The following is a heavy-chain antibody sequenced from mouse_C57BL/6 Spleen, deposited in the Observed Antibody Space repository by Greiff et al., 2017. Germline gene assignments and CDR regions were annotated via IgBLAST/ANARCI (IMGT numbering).Heavy chain of an antibody. Sequence: VKLVESGPGLVAPSQSLSITCTVSGFSLTSYAISWVRQPPGKGLEWLGVIWTGGGTNYYSALKSRLSISKDNSTRRVFLKMNSLRTDDTARYYCARSDGTGYFDYWGQGTTLTVSS. CDR3: ARSDGTGYFDY. CDR1: GFSLTSYA. D-gene: IGHD2-1*01. CDR2: IWTGGGT. J-gene: IGHJ2*01. V-gene: IGHV2-9-1*01.